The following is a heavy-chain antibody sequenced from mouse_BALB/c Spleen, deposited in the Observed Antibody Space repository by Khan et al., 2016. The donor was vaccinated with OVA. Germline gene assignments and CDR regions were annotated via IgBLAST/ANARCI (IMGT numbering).Heavy chain of an antibody. CDR1: GYTFTSFW. J-gene: IGHJ3*01. CDR2: IDPPNSDT. Sequence: QVQLQQSGPELVRPGASVKMSCKATGYTFTSFWMHWVKQRPGQGLEWIGMIDPPNSDTRFNQKFKDKATLNVDKSSNTAYMQLSSLTSEDSAVSCCGRGGYGSPLAFGGQGTLVTVSA. CDR3: GRGGYGSPLAF. D-gene: IGHD1-1*01. V-gene: IGHV1S127*01.